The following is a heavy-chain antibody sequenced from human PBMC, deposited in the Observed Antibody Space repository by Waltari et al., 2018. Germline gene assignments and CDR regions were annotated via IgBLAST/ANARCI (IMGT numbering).Heavy chain of an antibody. CDR1: GFSFSSYA. D-gene: IGHD2-21*01. J-gene: IGHJ1*01. CDR3: AKAEYSNWRKIKEYFQH. Sequence: QVQLVESGGGVVQPGRSLRLSCEASGFSFSSYAMHWVRQAPGKGLEWVTVISFYGSITFYADSVKGRFTVSRDNSKNTLFLEMNSLRPEDTAVYYCAKAEYSNWRKIKEYFQHWGQGTLVTVSS. V-gene: IGHV3-30*01. CDR2: ISFYGSIT.